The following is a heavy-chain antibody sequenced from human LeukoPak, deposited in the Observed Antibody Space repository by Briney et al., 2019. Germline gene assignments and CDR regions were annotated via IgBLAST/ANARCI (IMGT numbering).Heavy chain of an antibody. V-gene: IGHV3-11*01. CDR1: GITLSNYG. D-gene: IGHD5-12*01. CDR2: ISSSGSTI. Sequence: TGGSLRLSCAVSGITLSNYGMSWIRQAPGKGLEWVSYISSSGSTIYYADSVKGRFTISRDNAKNSLYLQMNSLRAEDTAVYYCARVDVRVATNPILYYYYGMDVWGQGTTITVSS. J-gene: IGHJ6*02. CDR3: ARVDVRVATNPILYYYYGMDV.